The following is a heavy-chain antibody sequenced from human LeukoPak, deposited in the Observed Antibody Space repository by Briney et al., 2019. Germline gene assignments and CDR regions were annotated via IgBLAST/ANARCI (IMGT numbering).Heavy chain of an antibody. J-gene: IGHJ4*02. V-gene: IGHV3-23*01. CDR2: ISGSGGST. D-gene: IGHD5-24*01. Sequence: PGGSLRLSCAASGFTFSTYAMSWVRQAPGKGLEWVSAISGSGGSTYYADSVKGRFTTSRDNSNNTLYLQMNSLRGEDTAVYYCARREGYNKWGQGTLVTVSS. CDR3: ARREGYNK. CDR1: GFTFSTYA.